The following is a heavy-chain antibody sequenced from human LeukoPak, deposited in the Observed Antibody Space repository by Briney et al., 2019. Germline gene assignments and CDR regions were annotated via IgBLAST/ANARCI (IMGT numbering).Heavy chain of an antibody. V-gene: IGHV3-20*04. CDR2: INWNGGST. J-gene: IGHJ4*02. Sequence: GGSLRLSCAASGFTFDDYGMSWVRQAPGKGLEWVSGINWNGGSTGYADSVKGRFTISRDNAKNSLYLQMNSLRAEDTALYYCARAVHDSSGYYMDYWGQGTLVTVSS. D-gene: IGHD3-22*01. CDR3: ARAVHDSSGYYMDY. CDR1: GFTFDDYG.